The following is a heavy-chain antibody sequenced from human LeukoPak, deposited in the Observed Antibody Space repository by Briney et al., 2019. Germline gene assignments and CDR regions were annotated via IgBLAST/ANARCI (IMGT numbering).Heavy chain of an antibody. V-gene: IGHV1-46*01. D-gene: IGHD2-21*01. CDR2: INPSGGST. Sequence: ASVKVSCKASGYTFTSYHLHWVRQAPGQGLEWLAIINPSGGSTSYAQNFQGRVTMTRDTSTSTVYMELSSLRSEATAVYYCARADLFAFDYWGQGTLVTVSS. CDR3: ARADLFAFDY. J-gene: IGHJ4*02. CDR1: GYTFTSYH.